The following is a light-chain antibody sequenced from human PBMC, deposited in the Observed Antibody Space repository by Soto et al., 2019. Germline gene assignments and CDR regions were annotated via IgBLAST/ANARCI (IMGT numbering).Light chain of an antibody. J-gene: IGKJ1*01. V-gene: IGKV3D-15*01. CDR3: QQYAYWPET. Sequence: EVMMTQFPDTVSVTAGETVTLSCGASQSVRTNLVWYQQRPGQAPRLLIHYASTRASDIPARFSGSGSGTNFTLAISSLQSEDFAVYYCQQYAYWPETFGQGTKVDIK. CDR2: YAS. CDR1: QSVRTN.